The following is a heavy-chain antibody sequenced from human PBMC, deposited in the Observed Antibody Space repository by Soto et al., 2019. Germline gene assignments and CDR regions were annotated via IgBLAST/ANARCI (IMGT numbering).Heavy chain of an antibody. CDR1: GFTFSNAW. CDR3: TAGLFGVVPKPVDY. D-gene: IGHD3-3*01. V-gene: IGHV3-15*01. CDR2: IKSKTDGGTT. Sequence: PGGSLRLSCAASGFTFSNAWMSWVRQAPGKGLEWVGRIKSKTDGGTTDYAAPVKGRFTISRDDSKNTLYLQMDSLKTEDTAVYYCTAGLFGVVPKPVDYWGQGTLVTVSS. J-gene: IGHJ4*02.